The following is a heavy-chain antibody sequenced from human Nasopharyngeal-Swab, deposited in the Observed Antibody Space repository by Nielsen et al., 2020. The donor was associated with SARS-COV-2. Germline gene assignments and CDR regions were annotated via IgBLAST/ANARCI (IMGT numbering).Heavy chain of an antibody. V-gene: IGHV4-39*07. CDR3: AREYYYDSSGYYSYYYMDV. Sequence: SETLSLTCTVSGGSISSSSYYWGWIRQPPGKGLEWIGSIYYSGSTYYNPSLKSRVTISVDTSKNQFSLKLSSVTAADTAVYYCAREYYYDSSGYYSYYYMDVWGKGTTVTVSS. CDR1: GGSISSSSYY. D-gene: IGHD3-22*01. CDR2: IYYSGST. J-gene: IGHJ6*03.